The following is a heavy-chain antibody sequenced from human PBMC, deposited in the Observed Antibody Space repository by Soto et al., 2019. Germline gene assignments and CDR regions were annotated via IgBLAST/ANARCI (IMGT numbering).Heavy chain of an antibody. CDR3: ARQEGPVTTHYYYGMDV. V-gene: IGHV5-51*01. CDR2: IYPADSDT. CDR1: GYDFSSYW. J-gene: IGHJ6*02. D-gene: IGHD4-17*01. Sequence: GESLKISFKVSGYDFSSYWISWVRQMPVKGLEWMGIIYPADSDTKYSPSFQGRVTISADKSINTAYLQWSSLKASDTAMYYCARQEGPVTTHYYYGMDVSGQGTTVAVSS.